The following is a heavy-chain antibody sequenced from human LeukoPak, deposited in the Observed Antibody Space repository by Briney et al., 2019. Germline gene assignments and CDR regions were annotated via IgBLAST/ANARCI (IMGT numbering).Heavy chain of an antibody. J-gene: IGHJ5*02. V-gene: IGHV1-3*01. D-gene: IGHD2-21*01. Sequence: ASVKVSCKASGYTFTGYAMHWVRQAPGQRLEWMGWINAGNGNTKYSQKFQGRVTITRDTSASTAYMELSSLRSEDTAVYYCARDRAIVNWFDPWGQGTLVTVSS. CDR3: ARDRAIVNWFDP. CDR1: GYTFTGYA. CDR2: INAGNGNT.